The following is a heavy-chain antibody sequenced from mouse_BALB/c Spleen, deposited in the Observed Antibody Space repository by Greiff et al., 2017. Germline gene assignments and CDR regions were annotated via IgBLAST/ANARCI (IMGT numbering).Heavy chain of an antibody. CDR3: ARNWEITTEGTDWYFDV. J-gene: IGHJ1*01. CDR1: GFSLTSYG. Sequence: QVQLQQSGPGLVQPSQSLSITCTVSGFSLTSYGVHWVRQSPGKGLEWLGVIWSGGSTDYNAAFISRLSISKDNSKSQVFFKMNSLQANDKAIYYCARNWEITTEGTDWYFDVWGAGTTVTVSS. CDR2: IWSGGST. D-gene: IGHD2-4*01. V-gene: IGHV2-2*02.